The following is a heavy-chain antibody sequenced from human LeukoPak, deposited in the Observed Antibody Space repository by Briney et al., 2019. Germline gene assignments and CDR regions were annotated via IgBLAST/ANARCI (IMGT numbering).Heavy chain of an antibody. D-gene: IGHD4-17*01. Sequence: GGSLRLSCATSGFTFHDYAMHWVRQAPGKGLEWVSLISGDGYSTYYADSVKGRFTISRGNRKNSLYLQMNSLRSDDIAFYYCAKDGYGDYDYWGQGTLVTVSS. CDR1: GFTFHDYA. V-gene: IGHV3-43*02. CDR2: ISGDGYST. J-gene: IGHJ4*02. CDR3: AKDGYGDYDY.